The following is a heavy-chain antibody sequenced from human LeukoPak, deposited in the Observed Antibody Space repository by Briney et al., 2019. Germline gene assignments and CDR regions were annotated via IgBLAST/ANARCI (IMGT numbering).Heavy chain of an antibody. CDR2: ISSSSSYI. Sequence: PGGSLRLSCAASGFTFSSYWMHWVRQAPGKGLEWVSSISSSSSYIYYADSVKGRFTISRDNAKNTLYLQMNSLRAEDTAVYYCAITGYSSSWYQPNYYYYGMDVWGQGTTVTVSS. J-gene: IGHJ6*02. CDR3: AITGYSSSWYQPNYYYYGMDV. CDR1: GFTFSSYW. D-gene: IGHD6-13*01. V-gene: IGHV3-21*01.